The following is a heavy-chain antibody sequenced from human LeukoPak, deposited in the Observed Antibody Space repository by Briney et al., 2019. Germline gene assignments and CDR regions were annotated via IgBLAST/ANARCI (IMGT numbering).Heavy chain of an antibody. CDR1: GDSVSSNSAA. V-gene: IGHV6-1*01. CDR2: TYYRSKWYN. J-gene: IGHJ6*04. D-gene: IGHD5-18*01. CDR3: ARDEYSYGYGGYYYGMDV. Sequence: SQTLSLTCVISGDSVSSNSAAWNWIRQSPSRGLEWLGRTYYRSKWYNDYAVSVKSRITINPDTSKNQFSLQLNSVTPEDTAVYYCARDEYSYGYGGYYYGMDVWGKGTTVTVSS.